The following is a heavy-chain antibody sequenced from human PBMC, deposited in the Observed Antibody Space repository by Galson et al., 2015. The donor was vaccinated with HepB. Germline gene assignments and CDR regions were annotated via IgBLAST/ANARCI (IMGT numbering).Heavy chain of an antibody. CDR3: ARDKYSSGWYVTTHFDY. J-gene: IGHJ4*02. V-gene: IGHV3-7*01. CDR2: IKQDGSEK. Sequence: SLRLSCAASGFTFSSYWMSWVRQAPGKGLEWVANIKQDGSEKYYVDSVKGRFTISRDNAKNSLYLQMNSLRAEDTAVYYCARDKYSSGWYVTTHFDYWCQGTLVTVSS. D-gene: IGHD6-19*01. CDR1: GFTFSSYW.